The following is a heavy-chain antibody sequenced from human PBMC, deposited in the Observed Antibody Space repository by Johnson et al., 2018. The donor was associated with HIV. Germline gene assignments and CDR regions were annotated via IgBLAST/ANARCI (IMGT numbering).Heavy chain of an antibody. V-gene: IGHV3-30*04. CDR2: ISYDGSNK. CDR3: ASGDDDGI. J-gene: IGHJ3*02. CDR1: GFTFSSYS. Sequence: VQLVESGGGVVQPGRSLRLSCAASGFTFSSYSMHWVRQAPGKGLEWVGVISYDGSNKYYADSVKGRFTISRDNSNNTLYLQMNSLRDEDTAHYYCASGDDDGIWGQGTMVTVSS. D-gene: IGHD5-12*01.